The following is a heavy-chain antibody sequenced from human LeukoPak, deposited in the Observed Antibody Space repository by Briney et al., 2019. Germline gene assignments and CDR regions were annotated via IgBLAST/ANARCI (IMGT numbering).Heavy chain of an antibody. Sequence: SETLSLTCTISGGSTSTYYWTWIRQPPGKGLEYIGHIFYTGSTIYNPSLESRVTISVDTSKNQFSLKLSSVTAADTAVYYCARGNYGSGSYIFDYWGQGALVTVSS. D-gene: IGHD3-10*01. CDR3: ARGNYGSGSYIFDY. J-gene: IGHJ4*02. CDR2: IFYTGST. CDR1: GGSTSTYY. V-gene: IGHV4-59*01.